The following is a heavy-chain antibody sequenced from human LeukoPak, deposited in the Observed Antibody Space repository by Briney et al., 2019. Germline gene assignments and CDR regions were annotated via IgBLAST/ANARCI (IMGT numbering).Heavy chain of an antibody. CDR2: INHSGST. Sequence: PSETLSLTCAVYGGSFSGYYWSWIRQPPGKGLEWIGEINHSGSTNYNPSLKSRVTISVDTSKNQFSLKLSSVTAADTAVYYCARGWDSSSWYEVFDYWAREPWSPSPQ. D-gene: IGHD6-13*01. V-gene: IGHV4-34*01. CDR1: GGSFSGYY. CDR3: ARGWDSSSWYEVFDY. J-gene: IGHJ4*02.